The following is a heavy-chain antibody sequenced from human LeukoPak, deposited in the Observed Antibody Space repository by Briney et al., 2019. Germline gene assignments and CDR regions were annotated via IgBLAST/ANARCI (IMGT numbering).Heavy chain of an antibody. V-gene: IGHV3-23*01. D-gene: IGHD2-15*01. CDR3: ARRYCSGGSCYTRYYGMDV. J-gene: IGHJ6*02. CDR2: ISGSGVST. Sequence: GGSLRLSCAASGFTFSTYAMSWVRQAPGKGLEWVASISGSGVSTYYADSVKGRFTISRDNSKNTLYLQMNSLRVEDTAAYHCARRYCSGGSCYTRYYGMDVWGQGSTVTVSS. CDR1: GFTFSTYA.